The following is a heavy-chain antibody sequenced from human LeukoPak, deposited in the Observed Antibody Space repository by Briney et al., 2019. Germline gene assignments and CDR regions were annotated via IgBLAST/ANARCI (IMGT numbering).Heavy chain of an antibody. J-gene: IGHJ5*02. Sequence: ASVKVSCKASGYTFTGYYMHWVRQAPGQGLEGMGWINPNSGGTNYAQKFQGRVTITRDTSISTAYMELSRLRSDDTAVYYCARGVGSGWYNWFDPWGQGTLVTVSS. CDR2: INPNSGGT. V-gene: IGHV1-2*02. D-gene: IGHD6-19*01. CDR1: GYTFTGYY. CDR3: ARGVGSGWYNWFDP.